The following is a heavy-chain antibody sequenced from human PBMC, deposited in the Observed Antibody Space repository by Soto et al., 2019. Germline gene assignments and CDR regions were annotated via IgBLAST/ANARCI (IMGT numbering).Heavy chain of an antibody. CDR1: GFTVSNNY. V-gene: IGHV3-66*01. D-gene: IGHD3-16*01. J-gene: IGHJ4*02. CDR2: IYSGGST. CDR3: AAYSHKGY. Sequence: GGSLRLPCAASGFTVSNNYMSWVRQAPGKGLEWVSLIYSGGSTYYADSVKGRFTISRDSSKNTLYLQMNSLRAEDTAMYYCAAYSHKGYWGQGT.